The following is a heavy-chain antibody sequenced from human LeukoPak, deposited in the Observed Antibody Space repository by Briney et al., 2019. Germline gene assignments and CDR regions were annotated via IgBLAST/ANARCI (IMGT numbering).Heavy chain of an antibody. CDR1: GDSINSLDL. J-gene: IGHJ4*02. D-gene: IGHD3-22*01. V-gene: IGHV4-4*02. Sequence: SETLSLTCTVSGDSINSLDLWSWVRQPPGKGLEWIGEMYLSGTTHSNPSVKSRVTISIDKSKNQFFLNLSSVTAADTAVYYCAGLVGRYSSGLYYYYFDYWGQGSLVTVSS. CDR2: MYLSGTT. CDR3: AGLVGRYSSGLYYYYFDY.